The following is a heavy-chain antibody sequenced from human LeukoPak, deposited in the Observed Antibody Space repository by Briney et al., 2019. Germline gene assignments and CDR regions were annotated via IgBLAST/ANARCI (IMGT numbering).Heavy chain of an antibody. CDR1: GGSFSGYY. CDR2: ISHSGGT. D-gene: IGHD2-15*01. V-gene: IGHV4-34*01. CDR3: ASFRWAVGFEY. Sequence: SETLSLTCAVYGGSFSGYYWSYIRQPPGKGLEWIGEISHSGGTNYNPSLKSRLTISVDTSKNQFSLKLNSATAADTAVYYCASFRWAVGFEYWDQGTLVTVSS. J-gene: IGHJ4*02.